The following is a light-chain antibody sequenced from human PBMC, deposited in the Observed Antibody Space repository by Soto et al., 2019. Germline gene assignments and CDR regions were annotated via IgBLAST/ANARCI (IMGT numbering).Light chain of an antibody. CDR2: AAS. Sequence: QMTQSTSSLSASVGDRVTITFLASQSISSYLNWYQQKPGKAPKLLIYAASSLQSGVPSRFSGSGSGTDFTLTISSLQPEDFATYYCQQSYSTPWTFGQGTKVDIK. CDR3: QQSYSTPWT. CDR1: QSISSY. V-gene: IGKV1-39*01. J-gene: IGKJ1*01.